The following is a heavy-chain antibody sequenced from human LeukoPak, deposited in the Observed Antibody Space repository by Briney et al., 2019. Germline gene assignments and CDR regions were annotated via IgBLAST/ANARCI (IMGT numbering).Heavy chain of an antibody. CDR2: ITTSGGST. CDR1: GFTFSSYA. CDR3: AIMHGYYDGSGYWVQ. Sequence: GGSLRLSCAASGFTFSSYAMCWVRQAPGKGLEWVSFITTSGGSTSYADSVKGRFTISRDNPRNTLYMQMNSLRDEDTAVYYCAIMHGYYDGSGYWVQWGQGTLVNVSS. V-gene: IGHV3-23*01. D-gene: IGHD3-22*01. J-gene: IGHJ4*02.